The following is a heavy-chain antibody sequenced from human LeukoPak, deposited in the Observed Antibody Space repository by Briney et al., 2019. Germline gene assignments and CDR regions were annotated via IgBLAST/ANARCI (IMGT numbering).Heavy chain of an antibody. CDR1: GYTFIDYY. V-gene: IGHV1-2*02. CDR2: ISPDSGGT. Sequence: ASVKVSCTASGYTFIDYYIHWVRQAPGQGLEFLGWISPDSGGTNYPQKFQGRVTLTRDTSISTAYMELSRRRSDDTAVYYCVTLGATNFDYWGQGTLVTVSS. D-gene: IGHD1-26*01. J-gene: IGHJ4*02. CDR3: VTLGATNFDY.